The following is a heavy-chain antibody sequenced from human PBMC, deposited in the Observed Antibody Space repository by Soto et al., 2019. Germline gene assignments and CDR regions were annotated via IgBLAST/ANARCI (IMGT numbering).Heavy chain of an antibody. J-gene: IGHJ4*02. CDR2: IIPIFGTA. CDR1: GGTFSSYA. CDR3: ARGRRDYYASSGFSADY. Sequence: SVKVSCKASGGTFSSYAISWVRQAPGQGLEWMGGIIPIFGTANYAQKFQGRVTITADESTSTAYMELSSLRSEDTAVYYCARGRRDYYASSGFSADYWGQGTLVTVSS. V-gene: IGHV1-69*13. D-gene: IGHD3-22*01.